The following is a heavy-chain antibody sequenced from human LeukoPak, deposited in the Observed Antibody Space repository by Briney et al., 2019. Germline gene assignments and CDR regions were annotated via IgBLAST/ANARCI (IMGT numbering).Heavy chain of an antibody. CDR1: GYTFTSYY. D-gene: IGHD3-22*01. CDR3: ARVGDHYYDSSGPIDY. Sequence: ASVKVSCKASGYTFTSYYMHWVRQAPGQGLEWMGWINPNSGGTNYAQKFQGRVTMTRDTSISTAYMELSRLRSDDTAVYYCARVGDHYYDSSGPIDYWGQGTLVTVSS. J-gene: IGHJ4*02. CDR2: INPNSGGT. V-gene: IGHV1-2*02.